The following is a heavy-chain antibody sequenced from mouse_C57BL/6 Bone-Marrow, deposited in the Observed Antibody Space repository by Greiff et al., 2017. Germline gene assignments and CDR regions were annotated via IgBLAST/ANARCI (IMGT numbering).Heavy chain of an antibody. CDR2: ILPSIGRT. D-gene: IGHD1-1*01. CDR1: DSEVFPIAY. J-gene: IGHJ1*03. Sequence: VKLQESGSELRSPGSSVKLSCKDFDSEVFPIAYMSWVRQKPGHGFEWIGGILPSIGRTIYGEKFEDKATLDADTLSNTAYLELNSLTSEDSAIYDCARPYYYGSSYWYFDVWGTGTTVTVSS. V-gene: IGHV15-2*01. CDR3: ARPYYYGSSYWYFDV.